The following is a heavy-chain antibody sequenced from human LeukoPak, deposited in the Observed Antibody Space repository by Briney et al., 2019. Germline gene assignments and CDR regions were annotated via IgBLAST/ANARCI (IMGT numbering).Heavy chain of an antibody. CDR1: GGSFSGYY. D-gene: IGHD3-3*01. Sequence: TTSETLSLTCAVYGGSFSGYYWSWIRQPLGKGLEWIGEINHSGSTNYNPSLKSRVTISVDTSKNQFSLKLSSVTAADTAVYYCARGSIGYDFWSGYPNWFDPWGQGTLVTVSS. CDR2: INHSGST. J-gene: IGHJ5*02. V-gene: IGHV4-34*01. CDR3: ARGSIGYDFWSGYPNWFDP.